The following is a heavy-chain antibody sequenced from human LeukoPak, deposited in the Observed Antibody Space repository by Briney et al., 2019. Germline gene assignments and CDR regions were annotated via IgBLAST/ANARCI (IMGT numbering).Heavy chain of an antibody. CDR1: GGSISISTYY. CDR3: ARLGTGYDSSGYSIGWFDP. V-gene: IGHV4-39*01. J-gene: IGHJ5*02. D-gene: IGHD3-22*01. CDR2: IYYSGST. Sequence: SETLSLTCTVSGGSISISTYYWGWIRQPPGKGLDWIGNIYYSGSTYYNPSLKSRVTISVDTSKNQFPLRLSSVTAADTAVYYCARLGTGYDSSGYSIGWFDPWGEGTLVTVSS.